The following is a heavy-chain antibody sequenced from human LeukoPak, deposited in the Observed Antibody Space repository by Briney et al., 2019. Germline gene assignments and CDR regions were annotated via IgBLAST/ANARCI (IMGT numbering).Heavy chain of an antibody. CDR2: ISYDGSNK. J-gene: IGHJ6*02. Sequence: GGSLRLSCAASGFTFSSYGMHWVRQAPGKGLEWVAVISYDGSNKYYADSVKGRLTISRDNSKNTLYLQMNSLRAEDTAVYYCANQRGHGNYNYYYGMDVWGQGTTVTVSS. V-gene: IGHV3-30*18. CDR3: ANQRGHGNYNYYYGMDV. D-gene: IGHD6-25*01. CDR1: GFTFSSYG.